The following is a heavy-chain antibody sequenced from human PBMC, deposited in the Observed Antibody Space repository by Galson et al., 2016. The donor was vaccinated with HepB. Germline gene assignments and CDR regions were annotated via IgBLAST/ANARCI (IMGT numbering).Heavy chain of an antibody. Sequence: ETLSLTCSVSGGSISSNTHYWGWVRQTPGKGLEWIGTIYSSGNTYYNPSLKSRVYVSIDTSKNHFSLDLNSVTAADPAVYYCAKHTYTSGWWDALDIWGPGTMVTVSS. CDR2: IYSSGNT. D-gene: IGHD6-19*01. J-gene: IGHJ3*02. CDR3: AKHTYTSGWWDALDI. V-gene: IGHV4-39*01. CDR1: GGSISSNTHY.